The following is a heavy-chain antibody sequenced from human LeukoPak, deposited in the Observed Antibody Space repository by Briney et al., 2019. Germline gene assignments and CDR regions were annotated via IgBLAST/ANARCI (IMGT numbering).Heavy chain of an antibody. Sequence: PGGSLRLSCAASGFTSSSYWMHWVRQVPGKGLAWVSRISGDGTARNYVDSVKGRFTISRDDAKNTVDLQMNSLRGEDTAVYYCVRGRGSYGWFDPWGQGTLVTVSS. CDR1: GFTSSSYW. CDR3: VRGRGSYGWFDP. J-gene: IGHJ5*02. D-gene: IGHD3-10*01. V-gene: IGHV3-74*01. CDR2: ISGDGTAR.